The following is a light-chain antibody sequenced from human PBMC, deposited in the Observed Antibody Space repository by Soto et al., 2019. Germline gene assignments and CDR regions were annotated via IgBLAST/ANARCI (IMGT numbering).Light chain of an antibody. Sequence: EIVLTQSPATLSLSPGERATLSCRASQSVSSYLAWYQQKPGQAPRLLIYDASNRATGIPARFSGSGSGTDFTLTISSLEPEDFAVYYCQQRSNLITFGQGTRLGI. CDR2: DAS. J-gene: IGKJ5*01. V-gene: IGKV3-11*01. CDR3: QQRSNLIT. CDR1: QSVSSY.